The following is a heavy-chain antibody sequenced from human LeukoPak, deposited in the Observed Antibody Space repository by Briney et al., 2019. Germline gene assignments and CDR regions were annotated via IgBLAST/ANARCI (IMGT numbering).Heavy chain of an antibody. CDR2: INPNSGGT. CDR3: ARNPPYCTSTSCYNDY. Sequence: ASVKVSCKTSGYTFTIYYMHWVRQAPGQGLEWMGWINPNSGGTSYAQRFQGRVTMTRDTSISTAYMELSGLTSDDTAVYYCARNPPYCTSTSCYNDYWGQGTLVTVSS. V-gene: IGHV1-2*02. J-gene: IGHJ4*02. CDR1: GYTFTIYY. D-gene: IGHD2-2*02.